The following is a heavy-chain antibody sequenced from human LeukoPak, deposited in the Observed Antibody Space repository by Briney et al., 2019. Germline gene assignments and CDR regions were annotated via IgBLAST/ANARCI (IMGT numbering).Heavy chain of an antibody. J-gene: IGHJ6*03. Sequence: ASVKVSCKASGYTFTSYDINWVRQATGQGLEWMGWMNPNSGNTGYAQKFQGRVTITADKSTSTAYMELSSLRSEDTAVYYCARGRPLTHDKYSSSWPSYYYYMDVWGKGTTVTVSS. D-gene: IGHD6-13*01. V-gene: IGHV1-8*01. CDR1: GYTFTSYD. CDR2: MNPNSGNT. CDR3: ARGRPLTHDKYSSSWPSYYYYMDV.